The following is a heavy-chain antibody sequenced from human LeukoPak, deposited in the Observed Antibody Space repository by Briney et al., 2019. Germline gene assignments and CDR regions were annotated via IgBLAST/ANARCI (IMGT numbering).Heavy chain of an antibody. CDR3: ATAYCSGGSCFSEPAFDY. J-gene: IGHJ4*02. V-gene: IGHV3-7*01. Sequence: GGSLRLYCAASGFTFSSYWMSWVRQAPGKGLEWVANIKQDGSESYYVDSVKGRFTISRDNAKNSLYLQMNSLRAEDTAVYYCATAYCSGGSCFSEPAFDYWGQGTLVTVSS. CDR2: IKQDGSES. D-gene: IGHD2-15*01. CDR1: GFTFSSYW.